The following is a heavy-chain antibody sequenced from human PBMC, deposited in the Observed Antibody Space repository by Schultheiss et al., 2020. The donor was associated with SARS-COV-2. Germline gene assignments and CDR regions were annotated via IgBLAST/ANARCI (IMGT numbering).Heavy chain of an antibody. D-gene: IGHD4-17*01. Sequence: SETLSLTCAVYGGSFSGYYWSWIRQPPGKGLEWIGEINHSGSTNYNPSLKSRVTISVDTSKNQFSLKLSSVTAADTAVYYCAKAGYYGDYDNWFDPWGQGTLVTVSS. J-gene: IGHJ5*02. CDR1: GGSFSGYY. CDR3: AKAGYYGDYDNWFDP. V-gene: IGHV4-34*01. CDR2: INHSGST.